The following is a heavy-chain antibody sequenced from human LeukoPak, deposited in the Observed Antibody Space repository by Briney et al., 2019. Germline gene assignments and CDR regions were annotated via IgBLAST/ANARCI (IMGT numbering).Heavy chain of an antibody. Sequence: GGSLRLSCAASGFTFSSYGMHCVRQAPGKGLEWVAFIRYDGSNKYYADSVKGRFTISGDNSKNTLYLQMNSLRAEDTAVYYCARAYYYDSSGYPDDAFDIWGQGTMVTVSS. CDR1: GFTFSSYG. V-gene: IGHV3-30*02. D-gene: IGHD3-22*01. CDR3: ARAYYYDSSGYPDDAFDI. CDR2: IRYDGSNK. J-gene: IGHJ3*02.